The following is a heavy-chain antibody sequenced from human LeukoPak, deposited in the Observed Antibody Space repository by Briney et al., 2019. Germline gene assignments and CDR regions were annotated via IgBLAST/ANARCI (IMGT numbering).Heavy chain of an antibody. Sequence: SGTLSLTCAVSGGSISSRNWWSWVRQPPGKGLEWIGEIYHSGSTNYNPSLKSRVTISVDTSKNQFSLNLSSVTAADTAVYYCARRASTYYDILTGSEGTYSDGEFDYWGQGTLVTVSS. CDR2: IYHSGST. J-gene: IGHJ4*02. V-gene: IGHV4-4*02. CDR3: ARRASTYYDILTGSEGTYSDGEFDY. D-gene: IGHD3-9*01. CDR1: GGSISSRNW.